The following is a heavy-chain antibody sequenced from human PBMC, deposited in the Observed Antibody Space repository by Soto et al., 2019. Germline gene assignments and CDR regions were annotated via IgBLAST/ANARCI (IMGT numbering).Heavy chain of an antibody. CDR2: ISYDGSNK. V-gene: IGHV3-30-3*01. J-gene: IGHJ6*02. D-gene: IGHD2-15*01. CDR1: GFTFSSYA. Sequence: GGSLRLSCAASGFTFSSYAMHWVRQAPGKGLEWVAVISYDGSNKYYADSVKGRFTISRDNSKNTLYLQMNSLRAEDTAVYYCARDKSGGSQDENRYYYYYGMDVWGQGTTVTVSS. CDR3: ARDKSGGSQDENRYYYYYGMDV.